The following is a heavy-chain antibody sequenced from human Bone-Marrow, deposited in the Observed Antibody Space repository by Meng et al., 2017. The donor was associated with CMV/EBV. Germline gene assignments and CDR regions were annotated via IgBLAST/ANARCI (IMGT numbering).Heavy chain of an antibody. CDR3: ARGGWEGYGGNPFGY. V-gene: IGHV1-18*01. J-gene: IGHJ4*02. D-gene: IGHD4-23*01. Sequence: ASVKVSCKTSGYTFTTFDINWVRQAPGQGLEWMALISAYSGDTKYAQKFQGRVTLTPDTSTSTAYMELRSLRSDDTAVYYCARGGWEGYGGNPFGYWGQGTLVTVSS. CDR1: GYTFTTFD. CDR2: ISAYSGDT.